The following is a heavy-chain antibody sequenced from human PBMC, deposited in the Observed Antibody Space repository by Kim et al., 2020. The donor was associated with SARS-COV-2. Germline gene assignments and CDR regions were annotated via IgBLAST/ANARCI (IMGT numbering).Heavy chain of an antibody. CDR1: VGTFSSYV. CDR2: IILIFGTA. CDR3: AREIDYYYDSSGYDVYYYGMDV. J-gene: IGHJ6*02. Sequence: SVNVSCKASVGTFSSYVISWVRQAPGQGLEWMGGIILIFGTANYAQKFQGRVTITADESTSTVYMELSSLRSEDTAVYYCAREIDYYYDSSGYDVYYYGMDVWGQGTTVTVSS. V-gene: IGHV1-69*13. D-gene: IGHD3-22*01.